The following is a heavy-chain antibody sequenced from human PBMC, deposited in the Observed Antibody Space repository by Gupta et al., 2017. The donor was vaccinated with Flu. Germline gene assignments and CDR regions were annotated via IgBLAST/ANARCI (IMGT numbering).Heavy chain of an antibody. Sequence: QVQLQESGPGLVKPSQTLSLTCTVSGGSISSGGYYWSWIRQHPGKGLEWIGYIYYSGSTYYNPALKSRVTISVDTSKNQFSLKLSSVTAADTAVYYCATTTTAYTHYFDYWGQGTLVTVSS. CDR3: ATTTTAYTHYFDY. CDR2: IYYSGST. CDR1: GGSISSGGYY. J-gene: IGHJ4*02. D-gene: IGHD4-4*01. V-gene: IGHV4-31*03.